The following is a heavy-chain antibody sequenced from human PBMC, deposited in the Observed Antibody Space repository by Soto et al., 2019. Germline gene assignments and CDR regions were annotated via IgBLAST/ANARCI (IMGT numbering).Heavy chain of an antibody. CDR2: IIPIFGTA. Sequence: QVQLVQSGAEVKKPGSSVKVSCKASGGTFSSYAISWVRQAPGQGLEWMGGIIPIFGTANYAQKFQGRVRTTADESTSTAYMELSSLRSEDTAVYYCARSYGSGSYYNEFDYWGQGTLVTVSS. V-gene: IGHV1-69*01. D-gene: IGHD3-10*01. CDR3: ARSYGSGSYYNEFDY. J-gene: IGHJ4*02. CDR1: GGTFSSYA.